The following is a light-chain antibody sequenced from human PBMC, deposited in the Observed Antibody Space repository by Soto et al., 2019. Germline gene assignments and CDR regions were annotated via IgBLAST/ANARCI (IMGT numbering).Light chain of an antibody. J-gene: IGKJ5*01. V-gene: IGKV3-11*01. Sequence: EIVLTQSPATLSLSPGERATLSCRASQSFSSYLAWYHQKPGQAPSLLIYDASKRATGIPARFSGRGSGTDFTLTISSLEPEDFAVYYCQQRSNWPPVITFGQGTRLEIK. CDR2: DAS. CDR3: QQRSNWPPVIT. CDR1: QSFSSY.